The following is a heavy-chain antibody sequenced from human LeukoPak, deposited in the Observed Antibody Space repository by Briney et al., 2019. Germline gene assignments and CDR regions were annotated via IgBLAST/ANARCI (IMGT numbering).Heavy chain of an antibody. CDR2: ISGSGGST. V-gene: IGHV3-23*01. J-gene: IGHJ4*02. CDR3: AKAEALWSTLYDY. D-gene: IGHD3-10*01. CDR1: GFTFSNYA. Sequence: GGSLRLSCAASGFTFSNYAMSWVRQAPGKGLEWVSAISGSGGSTYHADSVKGRFTISRDNSKNTLYLQMNSLRAEDTAVYYCAKAEALWSTLYDYWGQGTLVTVSS.